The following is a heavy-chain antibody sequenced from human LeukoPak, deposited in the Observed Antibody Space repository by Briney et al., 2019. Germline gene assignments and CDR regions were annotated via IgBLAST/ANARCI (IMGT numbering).Heavy chain of an antibody. CDR3: ARLTAIPRSMIRPLNYGMDV. Sequence: ASVKVSCKASGGTFSSYAISWVRQAPGQGLEWMGRIIPILGIADYAQKSQGRVTITADKSTSTAYMELSSLRSEDTAVYYCARLTAIPRSMIRPLNYGMDVWGQGTTVTVSS. CDR1: GGTFSSYA. D-gene: IGHD3-22*01. CDR2: IIPILGIA. J-gene: IGHJ6*02. V-gene: IGHV1-69*04.